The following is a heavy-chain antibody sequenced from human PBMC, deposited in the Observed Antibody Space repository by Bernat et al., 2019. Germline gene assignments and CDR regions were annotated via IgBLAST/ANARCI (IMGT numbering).Heavy chain of an antibody. CDR1: GFTFSSYS. D-gene: IGHD3-22*01. CDR3: ARDYHISGYYRVAFDI. Sequence: EVQLVESGGGLVQPGGSLRLSCAASGFTFSSYSMNWVRQAPGKGLEWVSYISCSSSTKYYADSVKGRFTISRDNAKNSLYLQMNSLRAEDTAVYYCARDYHISGYYRVAFDIWGQGTMVTVSS. CDR2: ISCSSSTK. V-gene: IGHV3-48*01. J-gene: IGHJ3*02.